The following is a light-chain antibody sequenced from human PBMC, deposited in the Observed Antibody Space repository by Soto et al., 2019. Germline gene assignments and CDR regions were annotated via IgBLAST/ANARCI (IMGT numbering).Light chain of an antibody. V-gene: IGKV1-5*03. CDR2: KAS. CDR3: QQYNSYPFT. CDR1: QSISSW. J-gene: IGKJ3*01. Sequence: DIQMTQSPSTLSASVGDRVTITCRASQSISSWLAWYQQKPGKAPNLLIYKASSLESGVPSRFSGSGSGTEITLTISSLQPDDFATYYCQQYNSYPFTFGPGTEVDI.